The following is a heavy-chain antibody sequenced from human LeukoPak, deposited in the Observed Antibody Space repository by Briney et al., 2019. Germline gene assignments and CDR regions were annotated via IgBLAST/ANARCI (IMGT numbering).Heavy chain of an antibody. CDR2: IYSGGST. CDR3: ARSGTTVTADLYY. V-gene: IGHV3-53*01. J-gene: IGHJ4*02. D-gene: IGHD4-11*01. Sequence: GGSLRLSCAASGFTVSSNYMSWVRQAPGKGLEWVSVIYSGGSTYYADSVKGRFTISRDNSKNTLYLRMNSLRAEDTAVYYCARSGTTVTADLYYWGQGTLVTVSS. CDR1: GFTVSSNY.